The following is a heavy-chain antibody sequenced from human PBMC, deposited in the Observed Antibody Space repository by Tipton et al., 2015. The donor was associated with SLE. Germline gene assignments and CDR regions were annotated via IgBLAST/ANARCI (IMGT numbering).Heavy chain of an antibody. D-gene: IGHD4-17*01. CDR2: IDHSRST. Sequence: TLSLTCAVYGGSFSVHYWSWSWIRQPPGKGLEWIGEIDHSRSTNYNPSLKSRVTISVDTSKNHFSLNLTSVTAADTAVYYCARDPLNGDYGYWGQGTLVTVSS. J-gene: IGHJ4*02. CDR3: ARDPLNGDYGY. CDR1: GGSFSVHY. V-gene: IGHV4-34*01.